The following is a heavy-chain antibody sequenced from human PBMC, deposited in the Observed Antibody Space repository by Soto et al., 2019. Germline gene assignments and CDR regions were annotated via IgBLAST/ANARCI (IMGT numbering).Heavy chain of an antibody. CDR2: IYHTGST. CDR1: AGSLSNYY. CDR3: ARGGRGSGLYFLYYFDL. D-gene: IGHD3-16*01. V-gene: IGHV4-59*01. Sequence: SETLSLTCSVSAGSLSNYYWTWIRQSPGKGLEWIGEIYHTGSTKYNPSLTSRVAISVDMSKNQFSLTLSSVTPADTAVYYCARGGRGSGLYFLYYFDLWGQGTLVTAPQ. J-gene: IGHJ4*02.